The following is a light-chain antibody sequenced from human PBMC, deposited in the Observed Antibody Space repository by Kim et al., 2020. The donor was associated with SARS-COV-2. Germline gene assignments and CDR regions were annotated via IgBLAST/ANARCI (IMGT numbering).Light chain of an antibody. CDR2: GAS. J-gene: IGKJ4*01. Sequence: FASIGDRVTITCRASQTINIYLSWYQHKPGKAPTLLIYGASTLHRGVPSRFRGSGSGTDFTLTISNLQPEDFATYSCQQTYNIPLTFGGGTKLEI. CDR3: QQTYNIPLT. V-gene: IGKV1-39*01. CDR1: QTINIY.